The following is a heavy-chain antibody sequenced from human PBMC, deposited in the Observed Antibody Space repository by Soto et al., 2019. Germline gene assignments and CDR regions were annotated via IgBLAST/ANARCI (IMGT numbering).Heavy chain of an antibody. CDR1: GFTFSSYS. CDR3: ARDPGYSSSLSAFDI. CDR2: ISSSSYI. D-gene: IGHD6-13*01. J-gene: IGHJ3*02. V-gene: IGHV3-21*01. Sequence: GGSLRLSCAASGFTFSSYSMNWVRQAPGKGLEWVSSISSSSYIYYADSVKGRFTISRDNAKNSLYLQMNSLRAEDTAVYYCARDPGYSSSLSAFDIWGQGTMVTVSS.